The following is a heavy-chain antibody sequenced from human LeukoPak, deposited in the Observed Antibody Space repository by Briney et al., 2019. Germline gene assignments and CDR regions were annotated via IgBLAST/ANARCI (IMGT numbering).Heavy chain of an antibody. CDR2: ISGSGGST. Sequence: PGGTLRLSCAASGFTFSSYGMSWVRQAPGKGLEWVSAISGSGGSTYYADSVKGRFTISRDNSKNTLYLQMNSLRAEDTAVYYCARYDDYGDPYFDYWGQGTLVTVSS. V-gene: IGHV3-23*01. CDR3: ARYDDYGDPYFDY. D-gene: IGHD4-17*01. CDR1: GFTFSSYG. J-gene: IGHJ4*02.